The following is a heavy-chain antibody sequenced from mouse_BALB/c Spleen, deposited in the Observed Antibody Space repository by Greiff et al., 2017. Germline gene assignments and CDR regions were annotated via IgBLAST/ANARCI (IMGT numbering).Heavy chain of an antibody. Sequence: QVQLKQSGPELVKPGASVKISCKASGYAFSSSWMNWVKQRPGQGLEWIGRIYPGDGDTNYNGKFKGKATLTADKSSSTAYMQLSSLTSVDSAVYFCAREVYDGYAMDYWGQGTSVTVSS. V-gene: IGHV1-82*01. CDR1: GYAFSSSW. J-gene: IGHJ4*01. CDR2: IYPGDGDT. CDR3: AREVYDGYAMDY. D-gene: IGHD2-3*01.